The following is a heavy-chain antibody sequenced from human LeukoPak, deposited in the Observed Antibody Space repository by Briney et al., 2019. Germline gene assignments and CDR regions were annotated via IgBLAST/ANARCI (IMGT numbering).Heavy chain of an antibody. J-gene: IGHJ6*03. CDR1: GYTFTSYD. D-gene: IGHD6-13*01. CDR3: ARGPWVIAAALYYYYYMDV. CDR2: MNPNSGNT. V-gene: IGHV1-8*01. Sequence: ASVKVSCKASGYTFTSYDINWVRQATGQGLEWMGWMNPNSGNTGYAQKFHGRVTMTRNTSISTAYMELSSLRSEDTAVYYCARGPWVIAAALYYYYYMDVWGKGTTVTVSS.